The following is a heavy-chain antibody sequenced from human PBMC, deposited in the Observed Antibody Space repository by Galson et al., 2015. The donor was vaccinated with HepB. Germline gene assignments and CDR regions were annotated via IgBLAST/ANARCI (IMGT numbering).Heavy chain of an antibody. J-gene: IGHJ4*02. CDR3: AKSSLTGATDY. CDR2: TYYRSKWYS. CDR1: GDSVSSTITT. D-gene: IGHD5-24*01. Sequence: CAISGDSVSSTITTWNWIRRSPSRGLEWLGRTYYRSKWYSDYALSVKSRITINPDPSKNQFSLQLNSVTAEDTAVYYCAKSSLTGATDYWGQGTLVTVSS. V-gene: IGHV6-1*01.